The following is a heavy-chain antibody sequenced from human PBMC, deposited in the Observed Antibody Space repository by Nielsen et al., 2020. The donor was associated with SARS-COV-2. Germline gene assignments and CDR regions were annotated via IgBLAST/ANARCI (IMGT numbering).Heavy chain of an antibody. Sequence: WIRQPPGKGLEWVSSISSSSSYIYYADSVKGRFTISRDNAKNSLYLQMNSLRAEDTAVYYCARSIAAPGDAFDIWGQGTMVTVSS. CDR2: ISSSSSYI. D-gene: IGHD6-6*01. V-gene: IGHV3-21*01. CDR3: ARSIAAPGDAFDI. J-gene: IGHJ3*02.